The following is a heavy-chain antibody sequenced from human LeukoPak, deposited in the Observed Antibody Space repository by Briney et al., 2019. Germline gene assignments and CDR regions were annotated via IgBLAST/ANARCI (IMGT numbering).Heavy chain of an antibody. V-gene: IGHV3-7*01. Sequence: PGGSLRLSCAASGFTFSTYWMSWVRQTPGKGLEWVANIKQDGSEKYYVDSVKGRFTISRDNAKNSLYLQMDSLRADDTAVYYCARGNRRGYSNGYHFDYWGQGTLVTVSS. D-gene: IGHD5-18*01. J-gene: IGHJ4*02. CDR3: ARGNRRGYSNGYHFDY. CDR2: IKQDGSEK. CDR1: GFTFSTYW.